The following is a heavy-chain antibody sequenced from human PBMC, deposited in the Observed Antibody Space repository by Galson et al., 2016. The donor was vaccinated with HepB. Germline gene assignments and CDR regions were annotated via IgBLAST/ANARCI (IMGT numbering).Heavy chain of an antibody. J-gene: IGHJ6*04. CDR1: GGSISSSSYY. V-gene: IGHV4-39*01. D-gene: IGHD4-11*01. CDR2: IYYSGST. CDR3: ARTLKFRDDYSKNYYYHGMDV. Sequence: SETLSLTCTVSGGSISSSSYYWGWIRQPPGRGLEWIGNIYYSGSTYYKPSLKSRVTISADTSKNQFSLKLSSVTAADTAIYYCARTLKFRDDYSKNYYYHGMDVWGKGTTFTVSS.